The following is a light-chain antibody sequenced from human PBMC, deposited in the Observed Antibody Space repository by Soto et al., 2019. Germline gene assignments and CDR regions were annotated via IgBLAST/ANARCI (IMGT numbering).Light chain of an antibody. CDR1: QRISNY. V-gene: IGKV1-39*01. J-gene: IGKJ1*01. Sequence: DIQMTQSPSSLSASIGDRVTITCRASQRISNYLNWYQQKPGKAPKLLIYTASSLQSGVPSRFSGSGSGTDFTLTISSLLPEDFATYYCQQSYSTPRTFGQGTKVEIK. CDR3: QQSYSTPRT. CDR2: TAS.